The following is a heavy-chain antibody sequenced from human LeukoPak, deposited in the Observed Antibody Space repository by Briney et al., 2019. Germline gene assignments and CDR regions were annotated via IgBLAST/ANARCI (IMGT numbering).Heavy chain of an antibody. V-gene: IGHV3-21*01. D-gene: IGHD1-26*01. CDR2: ISSSSSYI. J-gene: IGHJ6*03. CDR3: ARDPYSGSYGDYYYYYMDV. CDR1: GFTFSSYS. Sequence: PGGSLRLSCEVSGFTFSSYSMTWVRQAPGKGLEWVSSISSSSSYIYYADSVKGRFTISRDNAKSSLYLQMNSLRDEDTAVYYCARDPYSGSYGDYYYYYMDVWGKGTTVTISS.